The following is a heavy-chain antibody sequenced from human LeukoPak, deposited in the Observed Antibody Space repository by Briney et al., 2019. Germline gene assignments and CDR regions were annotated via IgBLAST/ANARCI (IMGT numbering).Heavy chain of an antibody. Sequence: GASVKVSCKASGYTFTSYGISWVRQAPGQGLEWMGWISAYNGNTNYAQKLQGRVTMTTDTSTSTAYMELRSLRSDDTAVYYCARVTKMTTVTTALESYFDYWGQGTLVTVSS. CDR1: GYTFTSYG. V-gene: IGHV1-18*01. J-gene: IGHJ4*02. D-gene: IGHD4-17*01. CDR2: ISAYNGNT. CDR3: ARVTKMTTVTTALESYFDY.